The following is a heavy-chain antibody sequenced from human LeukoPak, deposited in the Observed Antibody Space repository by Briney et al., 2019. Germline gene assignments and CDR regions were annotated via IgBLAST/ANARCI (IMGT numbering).Heavy chain of an antibody. CDR1: GGSVSSGSYY. D-gene: IGHD2-15*01. Sequence: SETLSLTCTVSGGSVSSGSYYWSWIRQPPGKGLEWIGYIYYSGSTNYNPSLKSRVTISVDTSKNQFSLKLSSVTAADTAVYYCARERAAPNWFDPWGQGTLVTVFS. V-gene: IGHV4-61*01. CDR3: ARERAAPNWFDP. J-gene: IGHJ5*02. CDR2: IYYSGST.